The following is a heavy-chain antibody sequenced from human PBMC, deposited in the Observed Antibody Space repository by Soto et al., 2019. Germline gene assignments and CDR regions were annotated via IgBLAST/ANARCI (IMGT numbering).Heavy chain of an antibody. Sequence: QVQLQEWGAGLLKPSETLSLTCAVYGGSFSGYYWSWIRQPPGKGLEWIGEINQSGSTNYNPSLKSRVTILVDTSKNQFSLKLSSVTAADTAVYYCARTYSSSWSPFDYWGQGTLVTVSS. D-gene: IGHD6-13*01. CDR2: INQSGST. CDR1: GGSFSGYY. V-gene: IGHV4-34*01. J-gene: IGHJ4*02. CDR3: ARTYSSSWSPFDY.